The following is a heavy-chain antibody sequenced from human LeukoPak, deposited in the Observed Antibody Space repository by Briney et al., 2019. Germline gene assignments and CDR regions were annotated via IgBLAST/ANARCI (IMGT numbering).Heavy chain of an antibody. CDR1: GYTFTSYY. D-gene: IGHD5-12*01. J-gene: IGHJ4*02. CDR3: ARATYSGYDYENRLGE. V-gene: IGHV1-46*01. Sequence: ASVKVSCKASGYTFTSYYMHWVRQAPGQGLEWMGIINPSGGSTSYAQKFQGRVTMTRDTSTSTVYMELSSLRSEDTAVYYCARATYSGYDYENRLGEWGRGTLVTVSS. CDR2: INPSGGST.